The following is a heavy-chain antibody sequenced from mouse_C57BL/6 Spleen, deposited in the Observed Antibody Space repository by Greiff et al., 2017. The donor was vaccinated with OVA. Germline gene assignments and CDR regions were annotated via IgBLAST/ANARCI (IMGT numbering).Heavy chain of an antibody. Sequence: VQLQQPGAELVMPGASVKLSCKASGYTFTSYWMHWVKQRPGQGLEWIGEIDPSDSYTNYNQKFKGKSTLTVDKSSSTAYMQLSSLTSEDSAVYYCARYDAYWGQGTSVTVSS. CDR3: ARYDAY. CDR2: IDPSDSYT. J-gene: IGHJ4*01. D-gene: IGHD2-3*01. CDR1: GYTFTSYW. V-gene: IGHV1-69*01.